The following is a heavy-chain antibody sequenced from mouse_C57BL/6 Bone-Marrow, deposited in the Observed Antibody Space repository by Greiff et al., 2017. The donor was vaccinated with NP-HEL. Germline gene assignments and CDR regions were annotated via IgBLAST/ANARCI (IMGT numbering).Heavy chain of an antibody. Sequence: QVQLQQPGAELVMPGASVKLSCKASGYTFTSYWMHWVKQRPGPGLEWIGEIDPSDSSTNYNQKFKGKSTLTVDKSSSTAYMQLRSLTYEDSAVYYCARGGGFAYWGQGTLVTVSA. CDR1: GYTFTSYW. CDR3: ARGGGFAY. J-gene: IGHJ3*01. V-gene: IGHV1-69*01. CDR2: IDPSDSST.